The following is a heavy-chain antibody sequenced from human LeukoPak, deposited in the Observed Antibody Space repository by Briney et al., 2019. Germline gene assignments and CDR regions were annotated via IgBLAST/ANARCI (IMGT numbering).Heavy chain of an antibody. CDR3: ARVGIAAAGTYYFDY. D-gene: IGHD6-13*01. CDR1: GFTVSSNY. J-gene: IGHJ4*02. CDR2: IYSGGST. V-gene: IGHV3-53*01. Sequence: GGSLRLSCAASGFTVSSNYMSWVGQAPGKGLEWVSVIYSGGSTYYADSVKGRFTISRDNSKNTLYLQMNSLRAEDTAVYYCARVGIAAAGTYYFDYWGQGTLVTVSS.